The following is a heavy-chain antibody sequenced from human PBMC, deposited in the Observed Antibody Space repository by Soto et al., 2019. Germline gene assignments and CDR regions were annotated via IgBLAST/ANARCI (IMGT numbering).Heavy chain of an antibody. Sequence: GASVKVSCKASGGIFSSYTISWVRKAPGQGLEWMGRIIPILGIANYAQKFQGRVTITADKSTSTAYMELSSLRSEDTAVYYCARDCRDEYSGYENAFDIWGQGTMVTVSS. CDR2: IIPILGIA. CDR3: ARDCRDEYSGYENAFDI. V-gene: IGHV1-69*04. J-gene: IGHJ3*02. CDR1: GGIFSSYT. D-gene: IGHD5-12*01.